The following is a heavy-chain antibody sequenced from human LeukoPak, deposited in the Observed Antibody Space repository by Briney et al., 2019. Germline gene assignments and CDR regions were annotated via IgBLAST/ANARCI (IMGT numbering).Heavy chain of an antibody. Sequence: GASVKVSCKASGYTFTSYAMHWVRQAPGQRLEWMGWINAGNGNTKYSQKFQGRVTITRDISASTAYMELSSLRSEDTAVYYCARVAGYCSSTSCYAVGGWFDPWGQGTLVTVSS. V-gene: IGHV1-3*01. CDR1: GYTFTSYA. J-gene: IGHJ5*02. D-gene: IGHD2-2*01. CDR2: INAGNGNT. CDR3: ARVAGYCSSTSCYAVGGWFDP.